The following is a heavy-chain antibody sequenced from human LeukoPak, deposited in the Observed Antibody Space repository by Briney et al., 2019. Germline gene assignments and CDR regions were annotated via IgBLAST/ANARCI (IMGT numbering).Heavy chain of an antibody. CDR3: AVKADYYDSSGYYGFGFDP. V-gene: IGHV3-23*01. D-gene: IGHD3-22*01. Sequence: GGSLRLSCAASGFTFSTYGMNWVRQAPGKGLEWVSGVIPSGGSTYYADSVKGRFTISRDNSKNTLYLQMNSLRAEDTAVYYCAVKADYYDSSGYYGFGFDPWGQGTLVTVSS. CDR1: GFTFSTYG. CDR2: VIPSGGST. J-gene: IGHJ5*02.